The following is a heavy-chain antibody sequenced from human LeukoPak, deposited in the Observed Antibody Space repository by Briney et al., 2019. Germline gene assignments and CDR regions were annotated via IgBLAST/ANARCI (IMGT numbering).Heavy chain of an antibody. CDR3: ARALSRITIFGVVIIGYFDY. Sequence: ASVKVSCKASGYTFTSYYMHWVRQAPGQGLEWMGIINPSGGSTSYAQKFQGRVTMTRDMSTSTVYMELSSLRSEDTAVYYCARALSRITIFGVVIIGYFDYWGQGTLVTVSS. J-gene: IGHJ4*02. D-gene: IGHD3-3*01. CDR1: GYTFTSYY. V-gene: IGHV1-46*01. CDR2: INPSGGST.